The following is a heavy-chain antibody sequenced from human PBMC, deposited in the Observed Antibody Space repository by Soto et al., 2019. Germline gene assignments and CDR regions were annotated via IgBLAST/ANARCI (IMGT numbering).Heavy chain of an antibody. V-gene: IGHV1-69*13. Sequence: VASVKVSCKASGGTFSSYAISWVRQAPGQGLEWMGGIIPIFCTVNYAQKFQGRVTITADESTSTAYMELSSLRSEDTAVYYCARDGLTGTITRSIHAFDIWGQGTMVTVS. CDR2: IIPIFCTV. CDR1: GGTFSSYA. D-gene: IGHD1-7*01. J-gene: IGHJ3*02. CDR3: ARDGLTGTITRSIHAFDI.